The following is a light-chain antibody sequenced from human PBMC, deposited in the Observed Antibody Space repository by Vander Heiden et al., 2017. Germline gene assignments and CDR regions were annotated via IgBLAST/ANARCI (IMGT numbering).Light chain of an antibody. Sequence: QSALTQPDSVSGSPGQSITISCTGTSSDVGAYNYVSWYQQNPGKAPKLIIYEVSNRPSGVSDRFSGSNSGNTASLTISGLQAEDEADYYCSSYTRINTLVIFGGGTKVTVL. CDR3: SSYTRINTLVI. V-gene: IGLV2-14*01. CDR1: SSDVGAYNY. CDR2: EVS. J-gene: IGLJ2*01.